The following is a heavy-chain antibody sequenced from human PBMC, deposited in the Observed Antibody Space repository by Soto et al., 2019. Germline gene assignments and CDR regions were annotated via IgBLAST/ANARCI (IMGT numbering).Heavy chain of an antibody. CDR1: GFTFSNCA. V-gene: IGHV3-23*01. J-gene: IGHJ4*02. CDR2: ISGDGGSI. CDR3: VKAVGPTAPSSRIFDY. Sequence: PGGSLRLSCAASGFTFSNCAMSWVRQAPGKGLEWGSIISGDGGSIYYADSVEGRFTISRDNSKNTVNLQMSSLRAGDTAVYYCVKAVGPTAPSSRIFDYWGLGPLVTVSS. D-gene: IGHD1-26*01.